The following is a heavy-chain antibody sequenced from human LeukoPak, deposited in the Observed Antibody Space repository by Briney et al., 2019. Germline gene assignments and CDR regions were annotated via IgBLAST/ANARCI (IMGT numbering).Heavy chain of an antibody. CDR1: GESFSGYY. V-gene: IGHV4-34*01. CDR2: INHSGST. D-gene: IGHD4-17*01. J-gene: IGHJ6*03. CDR3: ARVGAGTVTRNHYYYYYMDV. Sequence: SETLSLTCAVYGESFSGYYWSWIRQPPGKGLEWIGEINHSGSTNYNPSLKSRVTISVDTSKNQFSLKLSSVTAADTAVYYCARVGAGTVTRNHYYYYYMDVWGKGTTVTVSS.